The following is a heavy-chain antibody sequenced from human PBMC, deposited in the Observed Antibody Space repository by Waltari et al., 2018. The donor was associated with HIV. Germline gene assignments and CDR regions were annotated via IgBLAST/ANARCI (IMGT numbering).Heavy chain of an antibody. J-gene: IGHJ6*02. CDR2: FDPEDRET. D-gene: IGHD6-19*01. V-gene: IGHV1-24*01. CDR1: EYILTQLS. CDR3: ATTRQWLVHSGLDV. Sequence: QVQLVPSGAAVKKTGASVNVSCKVPEYILTQLSIHWVRQAPGEGLEWMGGFDPEDRETIYAQKFQGRVTMTEDTSTDTTYMELSSLRSEDTAVYYCATTRQWLVHSGLDVWGQGTTVTVSS.